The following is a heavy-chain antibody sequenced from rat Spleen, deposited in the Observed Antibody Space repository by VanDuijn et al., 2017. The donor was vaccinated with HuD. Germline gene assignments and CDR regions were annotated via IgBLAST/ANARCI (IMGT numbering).Heavy chain of an antibody. CDR2: ISNGGDNT. Sequence: EVQLVESDGGLVQPGRSLKLSCAASGFTFSDYFMAWVRQAPAKGLEWVATISNGGDNTYYRDSVKGRFTISRDNAKSSLYLQMDGLRSEDTATYYCASTTQRRALDYWGQGVMVTVSS. V-gene: IGHV5-25*01. CDR1: GFTFSDYF. J-gene: IGHJ2*01. CDR3: ASTTQRRALDY. D-gene: IGHD1-11*01.